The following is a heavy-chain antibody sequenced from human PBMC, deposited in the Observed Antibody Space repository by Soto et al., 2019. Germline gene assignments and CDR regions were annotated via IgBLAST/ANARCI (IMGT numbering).Heavy chain of an antibody. CDR1: GYTFTSYD. CDR2: MNPNSGNT. CDR3: ARVPHCSGGSCYPDFDY. V-gene: IGHV1-8*01. J-gene: IGHJ4*02. Sequence: ASVKVSCKASGYTFTSYDINWVRQATGQGLEWMGWMNPNSGNTGYAQKFQGRVTMTRNTSISTAYMELSSLRSEDTAVYYCARVPHCSGGSCYPDFDYWGQGTLVTVS. D-gene: IGHD2-15*01.